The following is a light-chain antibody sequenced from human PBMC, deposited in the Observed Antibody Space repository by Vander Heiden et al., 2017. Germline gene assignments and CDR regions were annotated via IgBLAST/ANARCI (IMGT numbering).Light chain of an antibody. CDR2: GEN. Sequence: SSELTQDPAVSVALGQTVRITCQGDSLRSYYASWYQQKPGQAPVRVFYGENNRPSGIPDRFSGSSSGNTASLNITGAQAEDEADDYCNSRDSSGKHVVFGGGTKLTVL. V-gene: IGLV3-19*01. CDR1: SLRSYY. J-gene: IGLJ2*01. CDR3: NSRDSSGKHVV.